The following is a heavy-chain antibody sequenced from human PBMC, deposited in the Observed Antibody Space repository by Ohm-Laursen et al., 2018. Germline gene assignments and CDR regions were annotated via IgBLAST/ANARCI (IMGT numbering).Heavy chain of an antibody. V-gene: IGHV4-38-2*02. CDR3: ADSRALGTVFDY. J-gene: IGHJ4*01. D-gene: IGHD4-17*01. Sequence: GTLSLTCTVSGYSISSGYYWGWIRQPPGKGLEWIGSIYHTGSTYYNPSLKIQVTISVDMSKNHFSLKLSFMIAADTAVYYSADSRALGTVFDYWGRGTLVTVSS. CDR1: GYSISSGYY. CDR2: IYHTGST.